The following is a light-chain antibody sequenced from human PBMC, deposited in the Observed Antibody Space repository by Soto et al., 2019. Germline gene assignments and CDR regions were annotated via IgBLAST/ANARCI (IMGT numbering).Light chain of an antibody. CDR1: QSLLNIGGKTY. Sequence: DIVMTQSPLSLSVTPGQPASISCKSSQSLLNIGGKTYSYWYLQKPGQPPQLLIYEVLNRFSGVPDRVSGSGSWTDFTLNISRVEAEDVGFYYCLQTTQFPWTFGQGTKVEIK. CDR3: LQTTQFPWT. V-gene: IGKV2D-29*01. CDR2: EVL. J-gene: IGKJ1*01.